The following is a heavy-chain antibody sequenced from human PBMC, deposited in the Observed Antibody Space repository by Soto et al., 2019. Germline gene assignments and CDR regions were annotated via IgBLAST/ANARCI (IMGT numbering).Heavy chain of an antibody. Sequence: GESLKISCKGSGHSFTSYWIGWVRQMPGKGLEWMGIIYPGDSDTRYSPSFQGQVTISADKSISTAYLQWSSLKASDTAMYYCASSIAVAGPTGDYYYGMDVWGQGTTVTVSS. CDR1: GHSFTSYW. CDR2: IYPGDSDT. J-gene: IGHJ6*02. CDR3: ASSIAVAGPTGDYYYGMDV. D-gene: IGHD6-19*01. V-gene: IGHV5-51*01.